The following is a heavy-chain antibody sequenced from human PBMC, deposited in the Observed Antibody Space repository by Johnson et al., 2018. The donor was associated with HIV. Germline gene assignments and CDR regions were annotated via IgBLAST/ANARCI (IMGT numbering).Heavy chain of an antibody. J-gene: IGHJ3*02. D-gene: IGHD6-19*01. CDR2: ISWNSGSI. Sequence: VQLVESGGGLVQPGRSLRLSCAASGFTFDDYAMHWVRQAPGKGLEWVSGISWNSGSIGYADSVKGRFTISRDNAKNSLYLQMNSLRAEDTAVYYCAKLGAVASYAFDIWGQGTMVTVSS. V-gene: IGHV3-9*01. CDR1: GFTFDDYA. CDR3: AKLGAVASYAFDI.